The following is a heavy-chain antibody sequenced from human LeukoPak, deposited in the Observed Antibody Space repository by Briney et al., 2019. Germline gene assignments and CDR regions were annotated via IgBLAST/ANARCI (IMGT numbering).Heavy chain of an antibody. CDR1: GGSFSGYY. CDR3: ARRYGDL. Sequence: KPSETLSLTCAVYGGSFSGYYWSWIRQPPGKGLEWIGYIYYSGSTNYNPSLKSRVTISVDTSKNQFSLKLSSVTAADTAVYYCARRYGDLWGQGTLVTVSS. V-gene: IGHV4-59*01. CDR2: IYYSGST. J-gene: IGHJ4*02. D-gene: IGHD1-1*01.